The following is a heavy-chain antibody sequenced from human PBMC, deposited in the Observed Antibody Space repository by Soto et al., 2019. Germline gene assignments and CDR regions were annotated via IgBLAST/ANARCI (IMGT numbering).Heavy chain of an antibody. CDR2: INPSGGST. CDR3: ASGSRVGATTRVPFQQY. J-gene: IGHJ4*02. CDR1: GYTFTSYY. D-gene: IGHD1-26*01. Sequence: ASVKVSCKASGYTFTSYYMHWVRQAPGQGLEWMGIINPSGGSTSYAQKFQGRVTMTRDTSTSTVYMELSSLRSEDTAVYYCASGSRVGATTRVPFQQYWGQGTLVTVSS. V-gene: IGHV1-46*01.